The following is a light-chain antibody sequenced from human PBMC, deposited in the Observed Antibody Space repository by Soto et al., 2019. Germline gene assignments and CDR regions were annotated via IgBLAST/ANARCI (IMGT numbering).Light chain of an antibody. CDR1: SNDVGGYNY. CDR2: EFN. J-gene: IGLJ1*01. V-gene: IGLV2-8*01. Sequence: QSVLTQPPSASGSPGQSVAISCTGSSNDVGGYNYVSWYQQHPGKAPQLMIYEFNKRPSGVADRFSGSKSGNTASLTVSGLHAEDEADYYCSSSAGSNYIVFGTETKVTGL. CDR3: SSSAGSNYIV.